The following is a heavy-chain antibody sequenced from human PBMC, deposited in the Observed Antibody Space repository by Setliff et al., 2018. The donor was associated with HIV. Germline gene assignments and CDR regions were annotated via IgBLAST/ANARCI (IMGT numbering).Heavy chain of an antibody. CDR1: GFTFSAFP. CDR2: ISFDGDNT. CDR3: ARALTGAGTFDV. D-gene: IGHD3-9*01. Sequence: GESLKISCAASGFTFSAFPMHWVRQAPGKGLEWVALISFDGDNTYFADSVRGRFTISRDNSKSAMSLQMHSLTPEDTAIYYCARALTGAGTFDVWGQGTMVTVS. V-gene: IGHV3-30*04. J-gene: IGHJ3*01.